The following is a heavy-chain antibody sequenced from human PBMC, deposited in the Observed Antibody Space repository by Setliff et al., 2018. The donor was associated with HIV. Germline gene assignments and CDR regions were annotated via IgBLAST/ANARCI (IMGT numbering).Heavy chain of an antibody. D-gene: IGHD6-13*01. V-gene: IGHV3-33*01. CDR3: ARDLYSSSWYGSAPYYYYYYYMDV. Sequence: PGGSLRLSCAASGFTFTSYGLHWVRQAPGKGLEWVAIIWYDGNNKYYADSVKGRFTISRDNSKNTLYLQMNSLRAEDTAVYYCARDLYSSSWYGSAPYYYYYYYMDVWGKGTTVTVSS. J-gene: IGHJ6*03. CDR2: IWYDGNNK. CDR1: GFTFTSYG.